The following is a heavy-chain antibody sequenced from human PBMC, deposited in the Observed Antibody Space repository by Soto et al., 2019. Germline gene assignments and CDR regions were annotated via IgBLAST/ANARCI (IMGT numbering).Heavy chain of an antibody. J-gene: IGHJ5*02. CDR2: MYYGGST. V-gene: IGHV4-31*03. Sequence: QVQLQESGPGLVKPSQTLSPTCSVSGGSISSSGYYWSWIRQHPGKGLEWIGYMYYGGSTYYNPSLKSRVTISRDTSKNQFSLKLSSVTAADTAVYYCASGVGSSFDPWGQGTLVTVSS. D-gene: IGHD1-26*01. CDR3: ASGVGSSFDP. CDR1: GGSISSSGYY.